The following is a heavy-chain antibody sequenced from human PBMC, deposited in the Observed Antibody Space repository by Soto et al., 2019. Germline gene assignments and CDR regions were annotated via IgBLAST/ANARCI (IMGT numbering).Heavy chain of an antibody. Sequence: QVQLVESGGGVVQPGRSLRLSCAASGFTFSSYGMHWVRQAPGKGLEWVTIISYDGSDKYYADSVRGRFTISRDNSKNTPYLQVSSLRAEDTAVYYCAKDYSSTYYGMDVWGQGTTVTVSS. CDR3: AKDYSSTYYGMDV. CDR1: GFTFSSYG. D-gene: IGHD6-13*01. J-gene: IGHJ6*02. CDR2: ISYDGSDK. V-gene: IGHV3-30*18.